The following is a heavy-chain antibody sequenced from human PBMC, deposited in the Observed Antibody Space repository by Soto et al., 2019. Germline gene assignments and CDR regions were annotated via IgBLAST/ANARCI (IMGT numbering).Heavy chain of an antibody. V-gene: IGHV1-2*02. J-gene: IGHJ5*02. Sequence: GASVKVSCKASGYTFTGYYMHWVRQAPGQGLEWMGWINPNSGGTNYAQKFQGRVTMTRDTSISTAYMELSRLRSDDTAVYYCARVGTVLRFLEWLPKSSFDPWGKGPLVTVSS. CDR1: GYTFTGYY. CDR3: ARVGTVLRFLEWLPKSSFDP. CDR2: INPNSGGT. D-gene: IGHD3-3*01.